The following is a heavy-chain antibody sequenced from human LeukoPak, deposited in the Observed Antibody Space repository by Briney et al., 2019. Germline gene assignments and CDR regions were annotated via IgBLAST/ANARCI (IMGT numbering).Heavy chain of an antibody. Sequence: GGSLRLSCAASGFTFTNAWMSWVRQAPGKGLEWLAHIKSKTTGGTTNYAAPVKDRFTISRDDSQNTLYLQMNSLTTEDTAVYYCVGSNLAHWGQGTLVTVSS. CDR3: VGSNLAH. J-gene: IGHJ4*02. CDR2: IKSKTTGGTT. V-gene: IGHV3-15*01. D-gene: IGHD3-10*01. CDR1: GFTFTNAW.